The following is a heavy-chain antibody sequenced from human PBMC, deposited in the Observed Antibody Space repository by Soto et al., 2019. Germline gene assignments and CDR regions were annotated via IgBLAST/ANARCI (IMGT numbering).Heavy chain of an antibody. J-gene: IGHJ4*02. V-gene: IGHV3-74*01. Sequence: EVQLVESGGGLVQSGGSLRLSCAASGFTFSTYWMHWVRQPPGKGLVWVSRINTDGSTTNYADSVKGRFTIARDNAKNTLYLQMNSLRVEDTAVYFCIGSSGWPEYWGQGILDTVSS. CDR1: GFTFSTYW. D-gene: IGHD6-19*01. CDR3: IGSSGWPEY. CDR2: INTDGSTT.